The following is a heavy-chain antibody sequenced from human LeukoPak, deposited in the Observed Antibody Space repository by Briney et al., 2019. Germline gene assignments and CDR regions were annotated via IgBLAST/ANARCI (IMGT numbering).Heavy chain of an antibody. CDR2: VSGRGGST. Sequence: GGSLRLSCAASGFTLRRYGMRWVRQARGKGLEWVSGVSGRGGSTYYADSVKGRFTISRDNSKDTLYLQMNSLRAEDTAVYYCAKEGHYGGNFPYFDYWGQGTLVTVSS. V-gene: IGHV3-23*01. J-gene: IGHJ4*02. D-gene: IGHD4-23*01. CDR1: GFTLRRYG. CDR3: AKEGHYGGNFPYFDY.